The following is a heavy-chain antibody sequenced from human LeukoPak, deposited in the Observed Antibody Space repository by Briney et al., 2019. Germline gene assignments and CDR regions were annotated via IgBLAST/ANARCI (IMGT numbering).Heavy chain of an antibody. Sequence: PGGSLRLSCAASEFTFSNFAMHWVRQAPGKGLEWVAAISYDGSNEYYADSVKGRFTISRDNSRNTLYLQMNSLRAEDTAVYYCARGAVLKICYYYAMDVWGQGTTVTVSS. CDR2: ISYDGSNE. D-gene: IGHD3-3*01. CDR3: ARGAVLKICYYYAMDV. V-gene: IGHV3-30*04. CDR1: EFTFSNFA. J-gene: IGHJ6*02.